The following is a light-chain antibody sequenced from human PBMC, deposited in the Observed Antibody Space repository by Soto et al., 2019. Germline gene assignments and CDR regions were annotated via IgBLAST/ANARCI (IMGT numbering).Light chain of an antibody. Sequence: SYELTQPLSVSVALGQTARLTCGGNNIGSKNVHWYHQKPGQAPVLVIYRDTNRPSGIPERFSGSNSGNTATLTISRAQAGDEADYFCQTWGRGVNWVFGGGTKLTVL. CDR2: RDT. CDR3: QTWGRGVNWV. V-gene: IGLV3-9*01. J-gene: IGLJ3*02. CDR1: NIGSKN.